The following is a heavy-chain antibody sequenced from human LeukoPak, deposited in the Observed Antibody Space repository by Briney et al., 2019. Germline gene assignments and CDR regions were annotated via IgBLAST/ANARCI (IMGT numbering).Heavy chain of an antibody. D-gene: IGHD4-11*01. V-gene: IGHV4-34*01. Sequence: SETLSLTCAVSGGSFSGSYWSWVRQPPGQGRKGIGEIDQSGTTNYNPSLNSRVTISVDTSENQFSLNLNSVTAADTAVYYCARQKPSTFRQYGRGRPFDYWGQGTLVTVSS. CDR3: ARQKPSTFRQYGRGRPFDY. CDR2: IDQSGTT. CDR1: GGSFSGSY. J-gene: IGHJ4*02.